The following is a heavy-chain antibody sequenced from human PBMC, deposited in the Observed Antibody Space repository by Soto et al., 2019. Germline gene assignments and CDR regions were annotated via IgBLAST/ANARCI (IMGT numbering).Heavy chain of an antibody. V-gene: IGHV4-59*08. D-gene: IGHD6-19*01. CDR2: TDYSGNT. J-gene: IGHJ4*02. CDR1: SDSISSYY. CDR3: ARAVGDPLYYLDY. Sequence: QVQLQESGPGLVRPSETLSLTSTVSSDSISSYYWIWIWRSPGKGLEWIGYTDYSGNTNYNPSLKSRVTISRDTSKNQFSLRLSSVTAADTAVYYCARAVGDPLYYLDYWGQGTLVTVSS.